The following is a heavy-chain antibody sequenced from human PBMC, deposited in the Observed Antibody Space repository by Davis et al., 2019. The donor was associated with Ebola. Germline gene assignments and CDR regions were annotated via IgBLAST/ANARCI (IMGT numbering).Heavy chain of an antibody. J-gene: IGHJ6*02. D-gene: IGHD2-21*01. V-gene: IGHV3-48*03. CDR1: GFTFSSYE. CDR2: ISSSGSTI. Sequence: GESLKISCAASGFTFSSYEMNWVRQAPGKGLEWVSYISSSGSTICYADSVKGRFTISRDNSKNTLYLQMNSLRAEDTAVYYCAKGEGVLWWPYGMDVWGQGTTVTVSS. CDR3: AKGEGVLWWPYGMDV.